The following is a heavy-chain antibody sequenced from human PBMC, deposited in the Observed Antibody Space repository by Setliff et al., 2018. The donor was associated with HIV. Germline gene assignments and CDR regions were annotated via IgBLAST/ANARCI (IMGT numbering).Heavy chain of an antibody. V-gene: IGHV1-69*11. Sequence: ASVKVSCKASGFSFTGYYIHWVRQAPGQGLEWMGRIIPILGTANYAQKFQGRVTITTDESTSTAYMELSGLRSEDTAVYYCARDFGGYCSSMSCPGLFDPWGQGTLVTVSS. J-gene: IGHJ5*02. CDR1: GFSFTGYY. CDR3: ARDFGGYCSSMSCPGLFDP. CDR2: IIPILGTA. D-gene: IGHD2-2*01.